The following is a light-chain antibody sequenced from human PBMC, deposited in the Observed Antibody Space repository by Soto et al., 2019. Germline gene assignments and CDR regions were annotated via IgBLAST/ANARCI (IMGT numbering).Light chain of an antibody. V-gene: IGKV3-20*01. J-gene: IGKJ5*01. Sequence: EVVMTQSPGTLSLSPGEAATLSCRASQSVSGNYVAWYQQKPGQAPRLLIYGASNRATGIPDRFSGSGSGTDFTLTISSLQPEDFAAYYCQQLKSYPQITFGQGTRLEIK. CDR3: QQLKSYPQIT. CDR1: QSVSGNY. CDR2: GAS.